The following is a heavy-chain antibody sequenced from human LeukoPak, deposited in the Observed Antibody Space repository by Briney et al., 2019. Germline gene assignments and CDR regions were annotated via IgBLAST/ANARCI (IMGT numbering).Heavy chain of an antibody. CDR3: AKNPQYYYDSSGFFEY. D-gene: IGHD3-22*01. CDR2: ISGSGGST. V-gene: IGHV3-23*01. CDR1: GFTFSSYA. Sequence: GGSLRLSRAASGFTFSSYAMNWVRQAPGKGLEWVSAISGSGGSTYYADSVKGRFTISRDNSKNTLYLQMNSLRVEDTAVYYCAKNPQYYYDSSGFFEYWGQGTLVTVSS. J-gene: IGHJ4*02.